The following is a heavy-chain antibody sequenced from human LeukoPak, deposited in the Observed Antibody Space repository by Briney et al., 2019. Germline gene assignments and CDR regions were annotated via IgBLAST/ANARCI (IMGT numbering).Heavy chain of an antibody. CDR1: GGSFRGYY. J-gene: IGHJ5*02. Sequence: SETLSLTCAVYGGSFRGYYWSWIRQPPGKGLEWIGEINHSGSTSYNPSLKSRVTISVDTSKNQFSLKLSSMTAADSAVYYCARGRPSYSSRRYNWFDPWGQGTLVTVSS. CDR2: INHSGST. CDR3: ARGRPSYSSRRYNWFDP. V-gene: IGHV4-34*01. D-gene: IGHD6-13*01.